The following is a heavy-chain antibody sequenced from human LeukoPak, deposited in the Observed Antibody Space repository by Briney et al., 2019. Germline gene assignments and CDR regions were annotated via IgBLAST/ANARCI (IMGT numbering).Heavy chain of an antibody. CDR1: GFTFSSYS. CDR2: ISSTSSAI. D-gene: IGHD1-26*01. CDR3: ARVSGSYGDSAY. J-gene: IGHJ4*02. Sequence: GGSLRLSCAASGFTFSSYSMSWVRQAPGKGLEWLSYISSTSSAIYYADSLKGRFTISRDNAKNSLYLQMDSLRAEDTAVYYCARVSGSYGDSAYWGQGTLVTVSS. V-gene: IGHV3-48*04.